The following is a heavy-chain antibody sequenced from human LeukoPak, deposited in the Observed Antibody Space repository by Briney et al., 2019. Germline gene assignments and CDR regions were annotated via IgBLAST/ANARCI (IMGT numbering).Heavy chain of an antibody. CDR2: INHSGST. V-gene: IGHV4-34*01. Sequence: SETLSLTCAVYGGSFSGYYWSWIREPPGKGREWIGEINHSGSTNYNPSLKSRVTISVDTSKNQFSLKLSSVPAADTAVYYCARGWKAPEYYFDYWGQGTLVTVSS. D-gene: IGHD1-1*01. J-gene: IGHJ4*02. CDR1: GGSFSGYY. CDR3: ARGWKAPEYYFDY.